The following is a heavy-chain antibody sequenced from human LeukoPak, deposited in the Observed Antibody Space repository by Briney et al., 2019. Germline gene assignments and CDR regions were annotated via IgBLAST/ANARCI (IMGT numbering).Heavy chain of an antibody. CDR2: VHYSRGT. CDR1: GGSISNHY. V-gene: IGHV4-59*11. CDR3: ASGQGWLTDH. D-gene: IGHD5-12*01. J-gene: IGHJ5*02. Sequence: TSETLSLTCTVSGGSISNHYCNWIRQCPGKELEWIGYVHYSRGTNYNPSLKSRVTISLDTSKSQFFLQLSSVTAADTAVYHCASGQGWLTDHWGRGTLVAVSS.